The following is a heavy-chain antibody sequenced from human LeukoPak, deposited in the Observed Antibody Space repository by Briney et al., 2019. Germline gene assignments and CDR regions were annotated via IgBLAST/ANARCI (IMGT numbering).Heavy chain of an antibody. CDR2: ISGSGGSS. V-gene: IGHV3-23*01. D-gene: IGHD3-16*01. CDR1: GFTFSNYA. Sequence: GGSLRLSCAASGFTFSNYAMSWVRQAPGKGLEWVSAISGSGGSSYYADSVKGRFTISRDNPRNTLYLQMNTLRAEDTAVYYCAKNRGDVTSARVGCYYWGQGALVTVSS. CDR3: AKNRGDVTSARVGCYY. J-gene: IGHJ4*02.